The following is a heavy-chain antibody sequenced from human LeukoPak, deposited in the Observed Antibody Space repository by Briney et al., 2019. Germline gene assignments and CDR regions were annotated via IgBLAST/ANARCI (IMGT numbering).Heavy chain of an antibody. CDR1: GFTFSAYW. J-gene: IGHJ4*02. V-gene: IGHV3-74*03. Sequence: GGSLRLSCAASGFTFSAYWMNWVRQAPGKGLMLVSRINSDENSISYADSVKGRFSISRDNANDRLYLQMNSLRPEDTAVYYCVRGAPLDFWGQGIPVTVSS. CDR3: VRGAPLDF. CDR2: INSDENSI.